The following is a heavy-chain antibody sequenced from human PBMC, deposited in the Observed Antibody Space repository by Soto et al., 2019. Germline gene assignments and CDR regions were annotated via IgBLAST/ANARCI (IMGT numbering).Heavy chain of an antibody. Sequence: QITLKESGPTLVKPTQTLTLTCTFSGFSLSTSGVGVGWIRQPPGKALEWLALIYWDDDKRYSPSLKSRLTITKDPSKNQVVLTMTNMDPVDTATYYCAHIETFGGVAYNWFDPWGQGTLVTVSS. J-gene: IGHJ5*02. CDR1: GFSLSTSGVG. D-gene: IGHD3-16*01. CDR2: IYWDDDK. CDR3: AHIETFGGVAYNWFDP. V-gene: IGHV2-5*02.